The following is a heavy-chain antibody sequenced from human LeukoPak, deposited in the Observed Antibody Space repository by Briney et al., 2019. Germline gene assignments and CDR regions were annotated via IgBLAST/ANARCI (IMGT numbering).Heavy chain of an antibody. V-gene: IGHV3-48*04. D-gene: IGHD1-26*01. CDR3: AKDAVGATTLRYFDY. J-gene: IGHJ4*02. CDR2: ISHSGSSI. CDR1: GFTFSSYS. Sequence: GGSLRLSCAASGFTFSSYSMNWVRQSPGKGLEWVSYISHSGSSIYYADSVQGRFTISRDNAKHSLYLQMNSLRAEDTAFYYCAKDAVGATTLRYFDYWGQGTLVVVSS.